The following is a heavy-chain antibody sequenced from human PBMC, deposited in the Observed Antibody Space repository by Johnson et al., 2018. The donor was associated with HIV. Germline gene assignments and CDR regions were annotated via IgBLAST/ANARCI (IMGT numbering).Heavy chain of an antibody. J-gene: IGHJ3*02. Sequence: QVQLVESGGGLVKPGGSLRLSCAASEFILSDYYMSWVRQAPAKGLEWISYISGSGSPIYYADSVKGRFTIYRDTAKNSLYLQMNSLRDVDTAVYYCARDGRGLDAFDIWGQGTMVTVSS. CDR2: ISGSGSPI. CDR3: ARDGRGLDAFDI. V-gene: IGHV3-11*04. CDR1: EFILSDYY. D-gene: IGHD3/OR15-3a*01.